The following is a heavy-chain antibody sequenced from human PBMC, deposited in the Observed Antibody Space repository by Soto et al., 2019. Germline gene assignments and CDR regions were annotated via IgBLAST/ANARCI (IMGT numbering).Heavy chain of an antibody. V-gene: IGHV3-33*01. J-gene: IGHJ6*02. CDR3: ARDPQQLTGWFGELFDYYYHGMDV. D-gene: IGHD3-10*01. CDR2: IWYDGSNK. Sequence: QVQLVESGGGVVQPGRSLRLSCAASGFTFSSYGMHWVRQAPGKGLEWVAVIWYDGSNKYYADSVKGRFTISRDNSKNTLYLQMNSLRAEDTAVYYCARDPQQLTGWFGELFDYYYHGMDVWGQGTTVTVSS. CDR1: GFTFSSYG.